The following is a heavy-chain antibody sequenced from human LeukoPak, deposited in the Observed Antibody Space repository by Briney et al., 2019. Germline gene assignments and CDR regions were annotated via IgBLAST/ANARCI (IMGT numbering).Heavy chain of an antibody. Sequence: ASVKVSCKTFGYTFTSYYMHWVRQAPGQGLEWMGIINPSGGSTSYAQKFQGRVTMTRDTSTSTVYMELSSLRSEDTAVYYCAREGLWFVATDAFDIWGQGTMVTVSS. CDR3: AREGLWFVATDAFDI. CDR1: GYTFTSYY. CDR2: INPSGGST. J-gene: IGHJ3*02. V-gene: IGHV1-46*01. D-gene: IGHD3-10*01.